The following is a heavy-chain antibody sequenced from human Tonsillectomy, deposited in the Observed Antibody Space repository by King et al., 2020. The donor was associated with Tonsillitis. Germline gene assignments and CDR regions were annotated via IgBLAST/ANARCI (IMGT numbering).Heavy chain of an antibody. J-gene: IGHJ5*02. CDR1: GGSISSGDYY. CDR2: IYYSGST. CDR3: AGAPRDINHFSWFDP. Sequence: VQLQESGPGLVKPSQTLSLTCTVSGGSISSGDYYWSWIRQPPGKGLEWIGYIYYSGSTYYNPSLRSRGSISLDTSKNQFSLKLSSVTAADTAVYFCAGAPRDINHFSWFDPWGQGTLVTVSS. V-gene: IGHV4-30-4*01. D-gene: IGHD2-15*01.